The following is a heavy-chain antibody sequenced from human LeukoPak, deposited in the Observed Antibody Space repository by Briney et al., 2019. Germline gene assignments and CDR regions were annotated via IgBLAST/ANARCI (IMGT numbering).Heavy chain of an antibody. Sequence: PSETLSLTCTVSGGSISCGSYYWSWLRQPAGKGLEWIGRIYTSGSTNYNPSLKSRVTISVDTSKNQFSLKLSSVTAADTAVYYCARDSSADYDSSGYYDYWGQGTLVTVSS. CDR3: ARDSSADYDSSGYYDY. CDR2: IYTSGST. V-gene: IGHV4-61*02. J-gene: IGHJ4*02. D-gene: IGHD3-22*01. CDR1: GGSISCGSYY.